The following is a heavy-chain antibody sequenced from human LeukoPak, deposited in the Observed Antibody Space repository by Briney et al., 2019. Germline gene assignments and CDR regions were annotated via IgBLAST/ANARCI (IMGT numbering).Heavy chain of an antibody. J-gene: IGHJ4*02. CDR3: ARGPLAGYCSDGSCYAFDY. CDR1: GGSISSGGYY. CDR2: IYYSGST. Sequence: PSQTLSLTCTVSGGSISSGGYYWSWIRQHPGKGPEWIGYIYYSGSTYYNPSLKSRVTISVDTSKNQFSLKLSSVTAADTAVYYCARGPLAGYCSDGSCYAFDYWGQGTLVTVSS. D-gene: IGHD2-15*01. V-gene: IGHV4-31*03.